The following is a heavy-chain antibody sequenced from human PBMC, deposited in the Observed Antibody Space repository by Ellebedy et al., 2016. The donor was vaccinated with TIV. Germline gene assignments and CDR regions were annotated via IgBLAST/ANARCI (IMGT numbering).Heavy chain of an antibody. CDR2: ISSSIGTI. CDR1: GFSFSVYG. V-gene: IGHV3-48*02. J-gene: IGHJ4*02. D-gene: IGHD4-17*01. CDR3: ARQAHDYGLDY. Sequence: GESLKISXEASGFSFSVYGMHWVRQTPGKGLEWVAYISSSIGTIKYADSVKGRFTVSRDNAKKSLYLQMSSLRDEDTAVYYCARQAHDYGLDYWGQGTLVTVSS.